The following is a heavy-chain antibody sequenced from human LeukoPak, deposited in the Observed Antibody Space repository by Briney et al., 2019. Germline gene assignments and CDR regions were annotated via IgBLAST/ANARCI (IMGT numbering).Heavy chain of an antibody. Sequence: GGSLRLSCTASGFMFSDYWMSWVRQAPGKGLEWVSAISGSGGSTYYADSVKGRFTISRDNSKNTLYLQMNSLRAEDTAVYYCANLGIAVANWFDPWGQGTLVTVSS. V-gene: IGHV3-23*01. D-gene: IGHD6-19*01. CDR1: GFMFSDYW. J-gene: IGHJ5*02. CDR2: ISGSGGST. CDR3: ANLGIAVANWFDP.